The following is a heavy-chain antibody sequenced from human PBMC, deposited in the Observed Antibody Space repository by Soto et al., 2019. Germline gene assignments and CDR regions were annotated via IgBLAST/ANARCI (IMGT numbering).Heavy chain of an antibody. J-gene: IGHJ4*02. Sequence: EVQLVESGGDLVKPGGSLRLSCADSGFTFSTYSMIWVRHAPGKGLEWVSAISSSSAYIFYADSVKGRFTISRDNAKHSLYLQMNSLSADDAAVYYCARGGREITGHLDDGCSGTLVTVSS. V-gene: IGHV3-21*01. D-gene: IGHD1-1*01. CDR3: ARGGREITGHLDD. CDR2: ISSSSAYI. CDR1: GFTFSTYS.